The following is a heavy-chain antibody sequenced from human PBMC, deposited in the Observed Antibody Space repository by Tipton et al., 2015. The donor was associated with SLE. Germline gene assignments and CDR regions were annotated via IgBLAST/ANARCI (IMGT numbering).Heavy chain of an antibody. CDR3: ARHLYNIGWNHFDY. Sequence: TLSLTCTVSGDSISSYYWSWIRQPPGKGLEWIGYIYYSGSTNYNPSLKSRVTISVDTSKNQFSLKLSSVTAADTAVYYCARHLYNIGWNHFDYWGPGTLVTVSS. D-gene: IGHD6-19*01. CDR1: GDSISSYY. CDR2: IYYSGST. V-gene: IGHV4-59*01. J-gene: IGHJ4*02.